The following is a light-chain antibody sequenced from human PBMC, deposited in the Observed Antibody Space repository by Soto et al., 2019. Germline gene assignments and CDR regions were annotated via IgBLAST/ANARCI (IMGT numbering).Light chain of an antibody. CDR2: DVS. CDR3: QQRSNWLT. J-gene: IGKJ4*01. CDR1: QTISSW. V-gene: IGKV1-5*01. Sequence: IQLTQSPSTLSASVGDRVTITCRASQTISSWLAWYQQKPGKAPKLLIYDVSILESGVSSRFSGSGSGTDFTITISSLEPEDFAVYYCQQRSNWLTFGGGTKVDIK.